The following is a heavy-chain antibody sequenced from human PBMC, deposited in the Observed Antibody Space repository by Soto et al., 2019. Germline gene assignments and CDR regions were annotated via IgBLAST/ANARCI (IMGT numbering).Heavy chain of an antibody. V-gene: IGHV6-1*01. D-gene: IGHD6-6*01. Sequence: KQSPTLSLPCAISGDRVSSTSAAWTLIRQSPSRGLEWLGRTYYRSKWYNDYAVSVKSRIPINPDTSKNQFSLQLNSVTPEDTAVYYCARDALFEYSSSSGFDYWGQGTLVTVSS. CDR1: GDRVSSTSAA. J-gene: IGHJ4*02. CDR3: ARDALFEYSSSSGFDY. CDR2: TYYRSKWYN.